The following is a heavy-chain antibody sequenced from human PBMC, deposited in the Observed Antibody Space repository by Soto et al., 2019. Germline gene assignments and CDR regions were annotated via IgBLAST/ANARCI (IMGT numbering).Heavy chain of an antibody. CDR3: ARNVGGGSYYTSFEN. D-gene: IGHD3-10*01. Sequence: GESLKIACKGSGYTFTNNWISWVRQMPGKGLEWMGRIDPSDSYTSYSPSFQGHVTISVDKSINTAYLQWSSLKASDTAMYYCARNVGGGSYYTSFENWGQGTLVTVS. V-gene: IGHV5-10-1*01. CDR1: GYTFTNNW. CDR2: IDPSDSYT. J-gene: IGHJ4*02.